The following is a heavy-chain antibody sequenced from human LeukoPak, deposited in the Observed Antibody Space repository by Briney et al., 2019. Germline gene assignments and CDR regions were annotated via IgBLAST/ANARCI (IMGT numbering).Heavy chain of an antibody. Sequence: GGSLRLSCAASGFTFSRYSMNWVRQAPGKGLEWVSYISSSSNTMYYADSVKGRFTISRDTAKNSLCLQMDSLRAEDTAVYYCARDIAASGSYYAFDIWGQGTMVTVSS. CDR2: ISSSSNTM. J-gene: IGHJ3*02. CDR1: GFTFSRYS. D-gene: IGHD1-26*01. CDR3: ARDIAASGSYYAFDI. V-gene: IGHV3-48*04.